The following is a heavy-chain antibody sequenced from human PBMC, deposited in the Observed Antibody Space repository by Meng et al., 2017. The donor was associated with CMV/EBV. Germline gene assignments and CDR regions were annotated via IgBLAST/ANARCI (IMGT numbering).Heavy chain of an antibody. V-gene: IGHV3-74*01. CDR3: ARVPYCSSTSCYST. Sequence: GGSLRLSCAASGFTFSSYCMHWVRQAPGKGLVWVSRINSDGSSTSYADSVKGRFTISRDNAKNTLYLQMNSLGAEDTAVYYCARVPYCSSTSCYSTWGQGTTVTVSS. J-gene: IGHJ6*02. CDR1: GFTFSSYC. D-gene: IGHD2-2*01. CDR2: INSDGSST.